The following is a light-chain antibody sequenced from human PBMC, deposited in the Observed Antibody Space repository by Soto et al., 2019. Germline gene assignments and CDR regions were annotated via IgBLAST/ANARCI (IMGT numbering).Light chain of an antibody. V-gene: IGLV2-8*01. J-gene: IGLJ3*02. CDR2: EVS. CDR3: SSYAGSNNLGV. CDR1: SSDVGGYNY. Sequence: QSALTQHPSASGSRGQSVTISCTGTSSDVGGYNYVSWYQQHPGKAPKLMIYEVSKRPSGVPDRFSGSKSGNTASLTVSGLQPDDEADYYCSSYAGSNNLGVFGGGTKLTVL.